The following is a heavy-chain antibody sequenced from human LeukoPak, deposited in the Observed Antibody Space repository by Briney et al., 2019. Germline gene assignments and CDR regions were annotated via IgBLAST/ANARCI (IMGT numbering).Heavy chain of an antibody. Sequence: GGSLRLSCAASGFTFGSYAMSWVRQAPGKGLEWVSAISADGGSAWYAGSVRGRSTISRDNSKNTVYLQMNSLRAEDTAVYYCAKGATSSGWYGEFDYWGQGTLVTVSS. V-gene: IGHV3-23*01. D-gene: IGHD6-19*01. J-gene: IGHJ4*02. CDR1: GFTFGSYA. CDR2: ISADGGSA. CDR3: AKGATSSGWYGEFDY.